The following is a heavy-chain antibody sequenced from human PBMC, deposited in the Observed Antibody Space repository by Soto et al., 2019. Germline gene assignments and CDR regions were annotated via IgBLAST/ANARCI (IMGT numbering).Heavy chain of an antibody. CDR1: GGSISSGGYY. CDR2: IYYSGST. V-gene: IGHV4-31*03. D-gene: IGHD3-10*01. Sequence: QVQLQESGPGLVKPSQTLSLTCTVSGGSISSGGYYWSWIRQHPGKCLEWIGYIYYSGSTYYNPSLESRVTIAVDTSKNQFSLKLSSVTAADTAVYYCARDIPLYGSGTYGMDVWGQGTTVTVSS. CDR3: ARDIPLYGSGTYGMDV. J-gene: IGHJ6*02.